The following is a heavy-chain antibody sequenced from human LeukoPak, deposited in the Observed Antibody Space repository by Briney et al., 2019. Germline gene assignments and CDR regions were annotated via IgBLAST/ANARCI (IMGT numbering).Heavy chain of an antibody. CDR2: IYYSVST. CDR1: GGSISNHY. J-gene: IGHJ6*03. Sequence: PSETLSLTCTVSGGSISNHYWSWIRQPPGKGLEWIGYIYYSVSTNYNPSLKSRVTISVDTSKNQFSLKLSSVTAADTAVYYCARSIAAAGLLFYYYYMDVWGKGATVTVSS. V-gene: IGHV4-59*11. CDR3: ARSIAAAGLLFYYYYMDV. D-gene: IGHD6-13*01.